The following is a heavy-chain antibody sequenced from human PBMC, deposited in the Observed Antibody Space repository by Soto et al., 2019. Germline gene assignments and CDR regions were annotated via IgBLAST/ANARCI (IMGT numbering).Heavy chain of an antibody. V-gene: IGHV4-39*02. J-gene: IGHJ3*02. CDR2: IYYSGNA. CDR3: ARDSTHGPKPNVLRYFDWLYPELRDAFDI. D-gene: IGHD3-9*01. CDR1: VASISSSSSY. Sequence: SETMSLTCPVDVASISSSSSYWRWIRQPPFKVLKWIGSIYYSGNAYYNPSLKRRVTISVDTAKNQFSLKLSSVTAADTTVYYCARDSTHGPKPNVLRYFDWLYPELRDAFDIWGQGTMVT.